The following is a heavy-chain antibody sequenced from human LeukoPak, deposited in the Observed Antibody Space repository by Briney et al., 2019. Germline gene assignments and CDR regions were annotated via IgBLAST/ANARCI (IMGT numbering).Heavy chain of an antibody. CDR3: ARDGGYGDYGITNAFDI. J-gene: IGHJ3*02. CDR2: ISSSSSYI. V-gene: IGHV3-21*01. Sequence: GGSLRLSCAASGFSFSSYWMSWVRQAPGKGLEWVSSISSSSSYIYYADSVKGRFTISRDNAKNSLYLQMNSLRAEDTAVYYCARDGGYGDYGITNAFDIWGQGTMVTVSS. D-gene: IGHD4-17*01. CDR1: GFSFSSYW.